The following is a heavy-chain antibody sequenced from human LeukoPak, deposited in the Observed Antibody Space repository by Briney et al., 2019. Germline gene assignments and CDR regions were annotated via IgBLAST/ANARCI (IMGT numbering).Heavy chain of an antibody. CDR2: ISGSGGST. Sequence: GGSLRPSCAAPGFTFSSYAMGWVRPAPGKGLGWVSAISGSGGSTYYADSVKGRFTISRDNSKNTLYLQMSSLRAEDTAVYYCAKEHSPPDYYGMDVWGQGTTVTVSS. J-gene: IGHJ6*02. CDR1: GFTFSSYA. V-gene: IGHV3-23*01. D-gene: IGHD6-13*01. CDR3: AKEHSPPDYYGMDV.